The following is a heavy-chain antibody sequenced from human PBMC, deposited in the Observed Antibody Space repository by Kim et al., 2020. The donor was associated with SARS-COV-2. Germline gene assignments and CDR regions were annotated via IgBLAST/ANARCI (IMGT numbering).Heavy chain of an antibody. Sequence: GGSLRLSCTASGFTFGDYAMSWVRQAPGKGLEGVGFIRSKAFGATTEYAASVKGTFTISRDESKSIAYLQMNSLKNEDTAVYYCSRVRGNYPTYYFDYWGQGTLVTVSS. V-gene: IGHV3-49*04. D-gene: IGHD1-7*01. CDR2: IRSKAFGATT. J-gene: IGHJ4*02. CDR3: SRVRGNYPTYYFDY. CDR1: GFTFGDYA.